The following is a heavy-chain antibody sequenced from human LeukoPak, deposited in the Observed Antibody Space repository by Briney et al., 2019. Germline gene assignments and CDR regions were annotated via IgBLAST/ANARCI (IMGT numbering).Heavy chain of an antibody. V-gene: IGHV1-8*01. CDR2: MNPNSGNT. J-gene: IGHJ4*02. CDR1: GYTFTSYD. Sequence: ASVKVSCKASGYTFTSYDINWVRQATGQGLEWMGWMNPNSGNTGYAQKFQGRVTVTRNTSISTAYMELGSLGSEDTAVYYCARIRLGELSLWGQGTLVTVSS. D-gene: IGHD3-16*02. CDR3: ARIRLGELSL.